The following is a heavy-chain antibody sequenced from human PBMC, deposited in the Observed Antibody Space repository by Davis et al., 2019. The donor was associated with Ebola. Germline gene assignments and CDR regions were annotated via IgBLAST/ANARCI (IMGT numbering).Heavy chain of an antibody. V-gene: IGHV3-7*01. CDR3: ARGAYSSGWLLNY. Sequence: PGGSLRLSCAASGFTFSSYWMSWVRQAPGKGLEWVANIKQDGSEKYYVDSVKGRFTISRDNAKNSLYLQMNSLRAEDTAVYYCARGAYSSGWLLNYWGQGTLVTVSS. D-gene: IGHD6-19*01. CDR1: GFTFSSYW. CDR2: IKQDGSEK. J-gene: IGHJ4*02.